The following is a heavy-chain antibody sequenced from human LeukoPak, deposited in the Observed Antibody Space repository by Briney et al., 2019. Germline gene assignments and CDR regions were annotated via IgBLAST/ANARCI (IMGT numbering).Heavy chain of an antibody. D-gene: IGHD3-10*01. Sequence: ASVEVSCKASGYTFTSYGISWVRQAPGQGLEWMGWITAYNDNTNYAQELQGRVTMTTDTSTSTAYMELRSLRSDDTAVYYCARALLWFGEPSHIDYWGQGTLVTASS. CDR2: ITAYNDNT. CDR1: GYTFTSYG. J-gene: IGHJ4*02. CDR3: ARALLWFGEPSHIDY. V-gene: IGHV1-18*01.